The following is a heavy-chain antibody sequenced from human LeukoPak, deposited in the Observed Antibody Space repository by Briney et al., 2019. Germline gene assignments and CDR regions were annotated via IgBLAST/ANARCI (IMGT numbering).Heavy chain of an antibody. J-gene: IGHJ3*02. CDR3: AKTNWGAFDI. CDR1: GGSISSSY. CDR2: IYYSGST. D-gene: IGHD7-27*01. Sequence: SETLSLTCTVSGGSISSSYWSWIRQPPGKGLEWIGFIYYSGSTNYNPSLKSRVTISVDTSKNLFSLKLSSVTAADTAVYYCAKTNWGAFDIWGQGTMVTVSS. V-gene: IGHV4-59*03.